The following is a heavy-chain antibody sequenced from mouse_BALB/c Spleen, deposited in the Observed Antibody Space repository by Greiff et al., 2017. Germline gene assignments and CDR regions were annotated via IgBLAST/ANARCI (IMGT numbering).Heavy chain of an antibody. CDR2: IDPSDSYT. CDR1: GYTFTSYW. CDR3: ARLRLPNFDV. D-gene: IGHD1-2*01. V-gene: IGHV1-69*02. J-gene: IGHJ1*01. Sequence: QVQLQQPGAELVKPGASVKLSCKASGYTFTSYWMHWVKQRPGQGLEWIGEIDPSDSYTNYNQKFKGKATLTVDKSSSTAYMQLSSLTSEDSAVYYCARLRLPNFDVWGAGTTVTVSS.